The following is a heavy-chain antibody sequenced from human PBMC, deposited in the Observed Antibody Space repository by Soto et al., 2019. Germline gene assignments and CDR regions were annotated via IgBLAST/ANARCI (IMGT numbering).Heavy chain of an antibody. V-gene: IGHV3-30*18. J-gene: IGHJ4*02. D-gene: IGHD2-15*01. CDR2: ISYDGSNK. CDR1: GFTFSSYG. Sequence: QVQLVESGGGVVQPGRSLRLSCAASGFTFSSYGMHWVRQAPGKGLEWVAVISYDGSNKYYADSVKGRFTISRDNSKHTLYLQMNSLRAEDTAVYYCAKAKGYCSGGSCYFDYWGQGTLVTVSS. CDR3: AKAKGYCSGGSCYFDY.